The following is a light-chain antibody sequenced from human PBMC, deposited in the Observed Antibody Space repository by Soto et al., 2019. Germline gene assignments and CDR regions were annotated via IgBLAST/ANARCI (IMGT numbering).Light chain of an antibody. Sequence: QTVVTQEPSFSVSPGGTVTLTCGLSSGPVSTRHYPSWYQQTPGQTPRTLIYNTNTRSSGVPGRFSGSILGDKAALTITGAQADDESDYYCLMYVGGGISIFGTGTKVTVL. CDR2: NTN. V-gene: IGLV8-61*01. CDR1: SGPVSTRHY. CDR3: LMYVGGGISI. J-gene: IGLJ1*01.